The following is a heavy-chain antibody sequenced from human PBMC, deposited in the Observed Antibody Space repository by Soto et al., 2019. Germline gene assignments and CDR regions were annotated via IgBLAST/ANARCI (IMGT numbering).Heavy chain of an antibody. V-gene: IGHV1-8*01. J-gene: IGHJ4*02. CDR2: MNPNSSKT. CDR1: GYTFTSYD. D-gene: IGHD3-10*01. CDR3: ARLLCGDNVDY. Sequence: QVQLVQSGAEVKKPGASVKVSCKASGYTFTSYDINWVRQTTGQGLEWMGWMNPNSSKTGYAQKFQGRVTMTRNATISTVYMDTSSLRSVDTAVYCCARLLCGDNVDYWSQGTMVTVAS.